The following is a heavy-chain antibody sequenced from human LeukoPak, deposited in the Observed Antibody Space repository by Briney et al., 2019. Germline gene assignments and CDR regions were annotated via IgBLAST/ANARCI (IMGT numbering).Heavy chain of an antibody. V-gene: IGHV3-23*01. CDR3: AKYTAVVNHYYYGMDV. CDR1: GFTFSSYA. Sequence: GGSLRLSCAASGFTFSSYAMSWVRQAPGKGLEWVSAISGSGGYTYYADTVKGRFTISRDNPKNTLYLQMNSPRAEGTAVYYCAKYTAVVNHYYYGMDVWGQGTTVTVSS. J-gene: IGHJ6*02. D-gene: IGHD5-18*01. CDR2: ISGSGGYT.